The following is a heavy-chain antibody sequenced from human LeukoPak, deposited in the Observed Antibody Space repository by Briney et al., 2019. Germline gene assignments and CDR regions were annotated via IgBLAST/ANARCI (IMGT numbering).Heavy chain of an antibody. CDR2: IYYSGST. V-gene: IGHV4-39*07. CDR1: GGSISSSSYY. Sequence: SETLSLTCTVSGGSISSSSYYWGWIRQPPGKGLEWIGSIYYSGSTYYNPSLKSRVTISVDTSKNQFSLKLSSVTAADTAVYYCARGDDSSGYYRTIPFDYWGQGTLVTVSS. CDR3: ARGDDSSGYYRTIPFDY. D-gene: IGHD3-22*01. J-gene: IGHJ4*02.